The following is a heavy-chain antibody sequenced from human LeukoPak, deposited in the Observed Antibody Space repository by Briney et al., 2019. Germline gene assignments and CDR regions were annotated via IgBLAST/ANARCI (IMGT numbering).Heavy chain of an antibody. D-gene: IGHD3-22*01. CDR1: GFTFSSYG. Sequence: WGSLRLSCAASGFTFSSYGMHWVRQAPGKGLEWVAVISYDGSNKYYADSVKGRFTISRDNSKNTLYLQMNSLRAEDTAVYYCAKCLSPSYYYHSSGYSQDAFDIWGQGTMVTVSS. CDR3: AKCLSPSYYYHSSGYSQDAFDI. J-gene: IGHJ3*02. CDR2: ISYDGSNK. V-gene: IGHV3-30*18.